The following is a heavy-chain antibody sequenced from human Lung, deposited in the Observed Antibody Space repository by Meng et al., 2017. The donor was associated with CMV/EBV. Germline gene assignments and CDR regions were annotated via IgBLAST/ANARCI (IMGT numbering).Heavy chain of an antibody. CDR3: ARDLAKNWNYFDY. V-gene: IGHV4-61*01. J-gene: IGHJ4*02. CDR1: GVSVRSVNYS. D-gene: IGHD3-3*01. CDR2: LYYSGTT. Sequence: VSGVSVRSVNYSWVWIRPSPGKGLAWIGYLYYSGTTHYTPSLKSRVTIAVATSKNQFSLKLSSVTAADTAVYYCARDLAKNWNYFDYWGQGTLVTVSS.